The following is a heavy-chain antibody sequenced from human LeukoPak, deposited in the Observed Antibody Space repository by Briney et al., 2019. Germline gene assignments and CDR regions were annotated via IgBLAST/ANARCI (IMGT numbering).Heavy chain of an antibody. V-gene: IGHV3-30*02. J-gene: IGHJ4*02. CDR2: ISYDGSDK. CDR1: GFTYNNYG. D-gene: IGHD6-19*01. CDR3: AKDVSTGWSFDS. Sequence: PGGSLRLSCAASGFTYNNYGMHWVRQAPGKGLEWVTFISYDGSDKSYADSVKGRFIIPRDNSKKTLYLQMNSLTADDTAVYYCAKDVSTGWSFDSWGQGTLVTVSS.